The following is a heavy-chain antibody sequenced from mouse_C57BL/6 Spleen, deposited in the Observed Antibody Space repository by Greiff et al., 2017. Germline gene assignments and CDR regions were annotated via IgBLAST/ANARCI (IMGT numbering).Heavy chain of an antibody. J-gene: IGHJ2*01. V-gene: IGHV1-63*01. CDR3: ARGYGSSYYFDY. CDR1: GYTFTNYW. D-gene: IGHD1-1*01. CDR2: IYPGGGYT. Sequence: QVQLQQSGAELVRPGTSVKMSCKASGYTFTNYWIGWAKQRPGHGLEWIGDIYPGGGYTNYNAKFKGKATLTADKSSSTAYMQCSSLTSEDSAIYCCARGYGSSYYFDYWGQGTTLTVSS.